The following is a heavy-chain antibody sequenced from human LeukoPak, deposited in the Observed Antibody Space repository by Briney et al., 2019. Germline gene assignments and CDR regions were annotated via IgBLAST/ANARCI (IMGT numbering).Heavy chain of an antibody. CDR1: GGSFSGYY. V-gene: IGHV4-34*01. D-gene: IGHD2-15*01. CDR2: INHSGST. Sequence: SETLSLTCAVYGGSFSGYYWSSLRQPPGKGLEWIGEINHSGSTNYNPSLKSRVTISVDTSKNQFSLKLSSVTAADTAVYYCARDPRYCSGGSCFGYWGQGTLVTVSS. CDR3: ARDPRYCSGGSCFGY. J-gene: IGHJ4*02.